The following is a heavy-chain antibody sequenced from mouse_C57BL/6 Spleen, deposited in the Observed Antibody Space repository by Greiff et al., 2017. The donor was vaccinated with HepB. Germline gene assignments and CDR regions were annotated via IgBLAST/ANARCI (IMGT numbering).Heavy chain of an antibody. D-gene: IGHD2-2*01. CDR2: IDPANGNT. J-gene: IGHJ4*01. CDR1: GFNIKNTY. CDR3: APIYYGYDDAMDY. V-gene: IGHV14-3*01. Sequence: VHVKQSVAELVRPGASVKLSCTASGFNIKNTYMHWVKQRPEQGLEWIGRIDPANGNTKYAPKFQGKATITADTSSNTAYLQLSSLTSEDTAIYYCAPIYYGYDDAMDYWGQGTSVTVSS.